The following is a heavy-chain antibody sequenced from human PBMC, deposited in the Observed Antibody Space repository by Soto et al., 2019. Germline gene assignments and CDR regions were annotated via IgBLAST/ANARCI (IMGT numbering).Heavy chain of an antibody. V-gene: IGHV3-9*01. CDR2: ISWNSGSI. CDR1: GFTFEDYA. J-gene: IGHJ4*02. Sequence: GGSLRLSCVASGFTFEDYAMHWVRQAPGKGLEWVSGISWNSGSIGYADSVKGRLTISRDNAKNSLFLQMNSLRAEDTALYYCAKGRYMVTTFFDFWGQGTLVTVSS. D-gene: IGHD4-17*01. CDR3: AKGRYMVTTFFDF.